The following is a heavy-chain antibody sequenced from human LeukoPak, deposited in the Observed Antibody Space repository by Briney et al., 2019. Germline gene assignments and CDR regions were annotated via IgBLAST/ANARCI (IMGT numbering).Heavy chain of an antibody. CDR1: GFTFNIYA. J-gene: IGHJ6*03. Sequence: GGSLRLSCAASGFTFNIYAMHWVRQAPGKGLEWVAVISYDESDKYYADSVKGRFTISRDNAKNSLFLQMNSLRAEDTAVYYCARVLRYCSGGNCYSGGLGYMDVWGKGITVTISS. CDR3: ARVLRYCSGGNCYSGGLGYMDV. CDR2: ISYDESDK. V-gene: IGHV3-30*04. D-gene: IGHD2-15*01.